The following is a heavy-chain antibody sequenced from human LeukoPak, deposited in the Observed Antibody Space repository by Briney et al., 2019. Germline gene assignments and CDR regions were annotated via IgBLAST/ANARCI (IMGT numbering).Heavy chain of an antibody. CDR3: AKNIVVVPAAPDAFDI. CDR2: IYYSGST. CDR1: GGSISSYY. J-gene: IGHJ3*02. V-gene: IGHV4-59*06. Sequence: PSETLSLTCTVSGGSISSYYWSWIRQPPGKGLEWIGYIYYSGSTYYNPSLKSRVTISVDTSKNQFSLKLSSVTAADTAVYYCAKNIVVVPAAPDAFDIWGQGTMVTVSS. D-gene: IGHD2-2*01.